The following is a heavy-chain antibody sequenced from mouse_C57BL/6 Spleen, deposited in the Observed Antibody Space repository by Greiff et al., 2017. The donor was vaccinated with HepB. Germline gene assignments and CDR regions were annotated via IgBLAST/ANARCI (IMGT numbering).Heavy chain of an antibody. D-gene: IGHD1-1*01. V-gene: IGHV1-53*01. CDR3: ARESGSPSYAMDY. CDR2: INPSNGGT. Sequence: QVQLQQPGTELVKPGASVKLSCKASGYTFTSYWMHWVKQRPGQGLEWIGNINPSNGGTNYNEKFKSKATLTVDNSSSTAYMQLSSLTSEDAAVYYCARESGSPSYAMDYWGQGTSVTVSS. J-gene: IGHJ4*01. CDR1: GYTFTSYW.